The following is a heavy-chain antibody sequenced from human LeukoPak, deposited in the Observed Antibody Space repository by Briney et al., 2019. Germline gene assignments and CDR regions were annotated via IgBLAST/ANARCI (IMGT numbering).Heavy chain of an antibody. Sequence: SETLSLTCSVSGGSISTYYWSWIRQPPGKGLEWIGFIHSSGSTNNNPSLKRRVTMSIDKSKSQFSLKVRSVTAADTAVYYCAREHGDNFMDVWGKGTTVTV. CDR2: IHSSGST. D-gene: IGHD4-17*01. V-gene: IGHV4-59*01. CDR1: GGSISTYY. CDR3: AREHGDNFMDV. J-gene: IGHJ6*03.